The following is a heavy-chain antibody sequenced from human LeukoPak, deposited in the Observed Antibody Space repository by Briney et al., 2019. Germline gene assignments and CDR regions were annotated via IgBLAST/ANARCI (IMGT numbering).Heavy chain of an antibody. CDR2: IYYSGST. CDR1: GGSISGSTYY. Sequence: SETLSLTCTVSGGSISGSTYYWGWVRQPPGKGLEWIGSIYYSGSTYYNPSLKSRVTISVDTSKNQFSLKLSSVTAADTAAYFCTLRNFWGQGSLVTVSS. V-gene: IGHV4-39*01. J-gene: IGHJ4*02. CDR3: TLRNF.